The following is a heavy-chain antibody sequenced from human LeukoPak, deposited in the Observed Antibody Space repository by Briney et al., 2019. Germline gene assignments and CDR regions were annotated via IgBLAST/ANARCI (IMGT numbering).Heavy chain of an antibody. Sequence: KPSETLSLTCTVSGGSINSYYWSWIRQPPGKGLEWIGYIYYSGSTNYNPSPKSRLTTSVDTSKNQYSLKLSSVTAADTAVYYCARDHGRNWFDPWGQGTLVTVSS. D-gene: IGHD5-24*01. V-gene: IGHV4-59*01. CDR3: ARDHGRNWFDP. CDR2: IYYSGST. J-gene: IGHJ5*02. CDR1: GGSINSYY.